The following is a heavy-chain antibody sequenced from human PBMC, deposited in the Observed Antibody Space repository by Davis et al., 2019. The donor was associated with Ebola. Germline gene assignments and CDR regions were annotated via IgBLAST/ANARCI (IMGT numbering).Heavy chain of an antibody. CDR3: ATSRFGEPVSV. J-gene: IGHJ6*04. D-gene: IGHD3-10*01. Sequence: HLSETLSLTCTVSGYSISSSYYWSWIRQPPGKGLEWIGYIYYSGSTNYNPSLKSRITISVDTSKNQFSLKLRSVTAADTAVYYCATSRFGEPVSVWGKGTTVTVSS. CDR1: GYSISSSYY. V-gene: IGHV4-61*01. CDR2: IYYSGST.